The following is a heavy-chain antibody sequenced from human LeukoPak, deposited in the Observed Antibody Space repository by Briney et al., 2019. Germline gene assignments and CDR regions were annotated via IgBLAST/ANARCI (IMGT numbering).Heavy chain of an antibody. CDR3: ARAGGYCGRISCPYYFDY. CDR2: MNPNSGNT. Sequence: ASVKVSCKASGYTFTSYDISWVRQATGQELEWMGWMNPNSGNTGYAQKFQGRVTMTRNTSISTAYMELSSLRSEDTAVYYCARAGGYCGRISCPYYFDYWGQGSLAAVSS. CDR1: GYTFTSYD. V-gene: IGHV1-8*02. J-gene: IGHJ4*02. D-gene: IGHD2-15*01.